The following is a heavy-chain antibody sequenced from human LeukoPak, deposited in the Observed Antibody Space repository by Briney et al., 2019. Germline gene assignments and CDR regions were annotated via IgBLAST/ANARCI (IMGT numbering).Heavy chain of an antibody. J-gene: IGHJ4*02. CDR1: GFTFSSYA. CDR3: ARDFLGVHYFDY. CDR2: ISYDGSNK. V-gene: IGHV3-30*04. Sequence: PGGSLRLSCAASGFTFSSYAIHWVRQAPGKGLEWVVFISYDGSNKYYADSVKGRFTISRDNSKNTLYLQMNSLRAEDTAVYYCARDFLGVHYFDYWGQETLVTVSS. D-gene: IGHD3-3*01.